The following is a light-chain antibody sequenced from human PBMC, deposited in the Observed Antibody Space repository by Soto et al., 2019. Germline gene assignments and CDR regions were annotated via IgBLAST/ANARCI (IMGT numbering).Light chain of an antibody. J-gene: IGLJ3*02. CDR1: SSNIGAPYD. V-gene: IGLV1-40*01. Sequence: QSVLTQPPSVSGAPGQRVTISCTGTSSNIGAPYDVHWYQQLPGAVPKLLISGNSNRPSGVPDRFSGSKSGPSASLAITGLQAEDEADYYCQSYDSSLGGWVFGGGTKLTVL. CDR3: QSYDSSLGGWV. CDR2: GNS.